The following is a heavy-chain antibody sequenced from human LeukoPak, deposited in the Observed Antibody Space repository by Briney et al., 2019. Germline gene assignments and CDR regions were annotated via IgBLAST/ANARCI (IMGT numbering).Heavy chain of an antibody. D-gene: IGHD2-15*01. V-gene: IGHV3-30*12. Sequence: GGSLRLSCAASGFSFSSYGIHWVRQAPGKGLEWVAVISYDGSNKYYADSVKGRFTISRDNAKNSLYLQMNSLRAEDTAVYYCARVGVGRYCSGGSCGYGMDVWGQGTTVTVSS. CDR1: GFSFSSYG. J-gene: IGHJ6*02. CDR3: ARVGVGRYCSGGSCGYGMDV. CDR2: ISYDGSNK.